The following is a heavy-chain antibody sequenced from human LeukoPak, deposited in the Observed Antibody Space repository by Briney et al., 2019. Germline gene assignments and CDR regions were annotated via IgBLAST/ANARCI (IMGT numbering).Heavy chain of an antibody. Sequence: GGSLRLSCAASGFTFSTYGMYWVRQAPGKGLEYVSSISSNGNTYYANSVKGRFTISRGNPKNTLYLQMGSLRDEDLAVYYCARVRRTSYYDREIDYWGQGTLVTVSS. J-gene: IGHJ4*02. CDR1: GFTFSTYG. CDR2: ISSNGNT. CDR3: ARVRRTSYYDREIDY. V-gene: IGHV3-64*01. D-gene: IGHD3-22*01.